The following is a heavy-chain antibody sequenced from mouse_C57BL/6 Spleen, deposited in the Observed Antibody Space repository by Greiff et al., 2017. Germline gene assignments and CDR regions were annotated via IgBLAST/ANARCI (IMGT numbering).Heavy chain of an antibody. CDR1: GFTFSDYG. CDR3: ARDYGSTYWYFDV. Sequence: EVMLVESGGGLVKPGGSLKLSCAASGFTFSDYGMHWVRQAPEKGLEWVAYISSGSSTIYYADTVKARFTISRDNAKHTLFLQMTSLRSEDTAMYYCARDYGSTYWYFDVWGTGTTVTVSS. CDR2: ISSGSSTI. J-gene: IGHJ1*03. V-gene: IGHV5-17*01. D-gene: IGHD1-1*01.